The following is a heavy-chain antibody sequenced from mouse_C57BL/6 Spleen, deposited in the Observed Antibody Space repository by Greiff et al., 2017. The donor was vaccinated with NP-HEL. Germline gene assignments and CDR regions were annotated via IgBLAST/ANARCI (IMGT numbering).Heavy chain of an antibody. J-gene: IGHJ2*01. V-gene: IGHV5-16*01. Sequence: EVKLMESEGGLVQPGSSMKLSCTASGFTFSDYYMAWVRQVPEKGLEWVANINYDGSSTYYLDSLKSRFIISRDNAKNILYLQMSSLKSEDTATYYCARGLDGYYFDYWGQGTTLTVSS. D-gene: IGHD4-1*01. CDR2: INYDGSST. CDR1: GFTFSDYY. CDR3: ARGLDGYYFDY.